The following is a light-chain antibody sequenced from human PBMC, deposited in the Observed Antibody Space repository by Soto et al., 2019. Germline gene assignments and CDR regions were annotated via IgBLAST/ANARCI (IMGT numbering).Light chain of an antibody. V-gene: IGLV2-8*01. CDR2: EVS. CDR1: SSDVGAYDF. J-gene: IGLJ1*01. CDR3: SSYAGSNDFV. Sequence: QSVLTQPPSASGSPGQSVTLSCTGTSSDVGAYDFVSWYQQHPGKAPKLVIFEVSKRPSGVPDRFSGSKSGNTASLTVSGLQAEDEADYYCSSYAGSNDFVFRTGTKVTVL.